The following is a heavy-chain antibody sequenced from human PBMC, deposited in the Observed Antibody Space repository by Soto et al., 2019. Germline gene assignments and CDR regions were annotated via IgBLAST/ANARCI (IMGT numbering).Heavy chain of an antibody. CDR1: GYTFTNYG. Sequence: QVQLVQSGAEVKKPGASVKVSCKASGYTFTNYGISWVRQAPGQGLEWMGWISTNTGHTDYARNLRCRVTMTTDASTTTAYMELRSLTSDDTAIYFCAREEYRQVDHWGQGTLVTVSS. D-gene: IGHD3-16*02. V-gene: IGHV1-18*04. J-gene: IGHJ5*02. CDR2: ISTNTGHT. CDR3: AREEYRQVDH.